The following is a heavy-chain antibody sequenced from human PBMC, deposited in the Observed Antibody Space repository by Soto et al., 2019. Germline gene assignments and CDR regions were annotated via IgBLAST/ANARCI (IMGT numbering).Heavy chain of an antibody. Sequence: QVQLVQSGAEVKKPGSSVKVSCKASGGTFSSYAISWVRQAPGQGLEWMGGIIPIFGTANYAQKFQGRVTLTADESTSTAYMELSSLISEDTAVYYCARASLPTYWVYDYWGQGTLVTVSS. CDR1: GGTFSSYA. D-gene: IGHD2-15*01. CDR3: ARASLPTYWVYDY. J-gene: IGHJ4*02. CDR2: IIPIFGTA. V-gene: IGHV1-69*01.